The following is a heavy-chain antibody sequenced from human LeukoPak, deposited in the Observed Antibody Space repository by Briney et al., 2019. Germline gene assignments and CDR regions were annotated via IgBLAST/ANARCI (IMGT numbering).Heavy chain of an antibody. Sequence: GGSLRLSRAASGFTFSSYAMSWVRQAPGKGLEWVSAISGSGGSTYYADSVKGRFTISRDNSKNTLYLQMNSLRAEDTAVYYCAKDRWGMITFGGVIVAFDYWGQGTLVTVSS. CDR2: ISGSGGST. CDR3: AKDRWGMITFGGVIVAFDY. D-gene: IGHD3-16*02. J-gene: IGHJ4*02. CDR1: GFTFSSYA. V-gene: IGHV3-23*01.